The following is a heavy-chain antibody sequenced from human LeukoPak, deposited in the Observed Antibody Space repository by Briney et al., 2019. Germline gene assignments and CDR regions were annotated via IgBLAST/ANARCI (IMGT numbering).Heavy chain of an antibody. Sequence: SETLSLTCTVAGGSISSGSYYWNWIRQPAGKELEWIGRIYTSGSTNYNASLRSRVTISVDTSKNQFSLKLSSVTAADTAVYYCARASYYEEGFDIWGQGTMVTVSS. D-gene: IGHD3-3*01. V-gene: IGHV4-61*02. CDR2: IYTSGST. CDR3: ARASYYEEGFDI. J-gene: IGHJ3*02. CDR1: GGSISSGSYY.